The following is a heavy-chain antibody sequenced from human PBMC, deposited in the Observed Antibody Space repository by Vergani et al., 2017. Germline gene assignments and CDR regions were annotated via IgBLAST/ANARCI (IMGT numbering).Heavy chain of an antibody. Sequence: VQLVESGGGLVKPGGSLRLSCAASGFTFSDYYMSWIRQAPGKGLEWVSGISWNSGSIGYADSVKGRFTISRDNAKNSLYLQMNSLRAEDTALYYCAKVGATDYYYYYMDVWGKGTTVTVSS. V-gene: IGHV3-9*01. CDR3: AKVGATDYYYYYMDV. CDR2: ISWNSGSI. J-gene: IGHJ6*03. D-gene: IGHD1-26*01. CDR1: GFTFSDYY.